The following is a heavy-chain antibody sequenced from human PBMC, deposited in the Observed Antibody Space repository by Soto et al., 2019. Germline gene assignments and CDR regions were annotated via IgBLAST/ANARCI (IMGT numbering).Heavy chain of an antibody. D-gene: IGHD7-27*01. CDR1: AGTFPHYG. CDR3: ACNWGNSLNNWLDP. V-gene: IGHV1-69*13. J-gene: IGHJ5*02. Sequence: ASVKVSCKASAGTFPHYGLSWVRQAPGQGLEWIGGIIPVLASTTYAQNFQGRVSIIADASTNTVYMELGSLRSDDTAVYYCACNWGNSLNNWLDPWGQGTLVTV. CDR2: IIPVLAST.